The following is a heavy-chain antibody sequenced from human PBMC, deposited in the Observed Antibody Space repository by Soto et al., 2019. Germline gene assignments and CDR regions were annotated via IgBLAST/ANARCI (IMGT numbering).Heavy chain of an antibody. V-gene: IGHV3-11*01. CDR3: AKGKISTTTYTSFDS. D-gene: IGHD1-26*01. Sequence: GGSLRLSCAASGFAFSDYYMNWSRQARGKGLEWLSYISSSGSSIYYADSVKGRFTISRDNFKSSLYLQMSSLRAEDTAVYYCAKGKISTTTYTSFDSWGQGTLVTVSS. CDR2: ISSSGSSI. J-gene: IGHJ5*01. CDR1: GFAFSDYY.